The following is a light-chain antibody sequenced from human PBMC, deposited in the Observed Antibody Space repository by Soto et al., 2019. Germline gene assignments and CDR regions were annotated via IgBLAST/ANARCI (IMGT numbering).Light chain of an antibody. V-gene: IGKV1-39*01. CDR2: AAS. CDR1: QSISIY. Sequence: DIQMTQSPSSLSASVGARVTITCRASQSISIYLNWYQQKPGKAPKLLIYAASSLQSGVPSRFSGSGSGTDFTLTISSLQPEDFATYYCQQSYSRRTFGQGTKVEIK. CDR3: QQSYSRRT. J-gene: IGKJ1*01.